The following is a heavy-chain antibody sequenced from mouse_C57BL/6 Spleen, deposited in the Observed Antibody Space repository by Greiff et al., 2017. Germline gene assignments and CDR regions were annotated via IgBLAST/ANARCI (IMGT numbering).Heavy chain of an antibody. CDR2: IHPNSGST. V-gene: IGHV1-64*01. Sequence: QVQLQQSGAELVKPGASVKLSCKASGYTFTSYWMHWVKQRPGQGLEWIGMIHPNSGSTNYNEKFKSKATLTVDKSSSTAYMQLSSLTSEDSSVYYCAREGVDYPYYFDYWGQGTTLTVSS. D-gene: IGHD2-4*01. CDR1: GYTFTSYW. J-gene: IGHJ2*01. CDR3: AREGVDYPYYFDY.